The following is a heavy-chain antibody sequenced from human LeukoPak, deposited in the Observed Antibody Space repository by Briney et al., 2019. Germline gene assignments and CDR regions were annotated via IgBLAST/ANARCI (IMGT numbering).Heavy chain of an antibody. D-gene: IGHD3-10*01. CDR3: ATAITMVRGVLPFDY. Sequence: GGSLRLSCAASGFTFSSYAMSWVRQAPGKGLEWVSAISGSGGSTYYADSVKGRFTISRDNSKNTLYLQMNSLRAVDTAVYYCATAITMVRGVLPFDYWGQGTLVTVSS. J-gene: IGHJ4*02. V-gene: IGHV3-23*01. CDR1: GFTFSSYA. CDR2: ISGSGGST.